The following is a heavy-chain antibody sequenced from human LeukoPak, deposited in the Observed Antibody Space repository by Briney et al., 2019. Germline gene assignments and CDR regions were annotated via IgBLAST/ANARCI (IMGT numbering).Heavy chain of an antibody. Sequence: KPSETLSLTCAVYGGSFSGYYWSWIRQPPGKGLEWIGEINHSGSTNYNPSLKSRVTISVDTSKNQFSLKLSSVTAADTAVYYCARGPYGGNAASYFDYWGQGTLDTVSS. D-gene: IGHD4-23*01. J-gene: IGHJ4*02. CDR1: GGSFSGYY. V-gene: IGHV4-34*01. CDR3: ARGPYGGNAASYFDY. CDR2: INHSGST.